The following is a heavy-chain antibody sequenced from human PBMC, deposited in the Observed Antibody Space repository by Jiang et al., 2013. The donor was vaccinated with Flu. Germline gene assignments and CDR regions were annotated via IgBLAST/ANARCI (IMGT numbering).Heavy chain of an antibody. V-gene: IGHV2-70*11. CDR3: ARMGGLRYYFDY. J-gene: IGHJ4*02. Sequence: KPTQTLTLTCTFSGFSLSTSGMCVSWIRQPPGKALEWLARIDWDNDKYYSTSLKTRLTISKDTSKNQVVLTMTNMDPVDTATYYCARMGGLRYYFDYWGQGSRVTVSS. CDR1: GFSLSTSGMC. CDR2: IDWDNDK. D-gene: IGHD5-12*01.